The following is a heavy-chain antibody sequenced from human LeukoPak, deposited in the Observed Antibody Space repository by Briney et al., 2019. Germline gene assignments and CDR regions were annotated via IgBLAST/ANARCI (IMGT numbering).Heavy chain of an antibody. CDR3: ARESWHYGTDAFDV. Sequence: ASVKVSCKASGYTFTSYGISWVRQAPGQRLEWMGWINAGNGNTKYSQKFQGRVTITRDTSVSTAYMELSSLRSEDTAVFYCARESWHYGTDAFDVWGQGTMVTVSS. V-gene: IGHV1-3*01. CDR2: INAGNGNT. CDR1: GYTFTSYG. J-gene: IGHJ3*01. D-gene: IGHD1-7*01.